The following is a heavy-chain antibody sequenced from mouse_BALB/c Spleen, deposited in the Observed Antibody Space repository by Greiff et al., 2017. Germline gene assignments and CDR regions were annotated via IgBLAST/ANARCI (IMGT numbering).Heavy chain of an antibody. CDR2: ISSGGSYT. V-gene: IGHV5-9-4*01. J-gene: IGHJ4*01. CDR1: GFTFSSYA. Sequence: DVKLVESGGGLVKPGGSLKLSCADSGFTFSSYAMSWVRQSPEKRLEWVAEISSGGSYTYYPDTVTGRFTISRDNAKNTLYLEMSSLRSEDTAMYYCARDPLPYAMDYWGQGTSVTVSS. CDR3: ARDPLPYAMDY. D-gene: IGHD2-10*01.